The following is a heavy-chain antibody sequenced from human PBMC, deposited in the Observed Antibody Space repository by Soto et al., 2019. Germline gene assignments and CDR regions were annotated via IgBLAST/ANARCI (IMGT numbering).Heavy chain of an antibody. CDR1: GYTFTNYA. Sequence: QVQLVQSGAEEKKPGASVKLSCKASGYTFTNYAMHWVRQAPGQRLEWMGWINAGNGNTKYSQKFQGRVTITRDTSASTAYMELSSLRSEDTAVYYCARVSGYYLPDYWAQGTLVTVSS. D-gene: IGHD5-12*01. CDR3: ARVSGYYLPDY. CDR2: INAGNGNT. J-gene: IGHJ4*02. V-gene: IGHV1-3*05.